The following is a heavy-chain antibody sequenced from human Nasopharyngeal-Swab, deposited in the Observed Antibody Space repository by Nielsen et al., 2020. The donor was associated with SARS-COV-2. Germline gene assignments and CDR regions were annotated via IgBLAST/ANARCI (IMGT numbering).Heavy chain of an antibody. D-gene: IGHD3-22*01. Sequence: GSLRLSCAVYGGSFSGYYWSWIRQSPGKGLEWIGEISRSGRTNYNPSLNSRVTISLDTSKNQLSLKVTSVTAADTAVYYCARQGVPIRGWFKDYDRTAYEYWGQGTLVTVSS. J-gene: IGHJ4*02. CDR1: GGSFSGYY. CDR2: ISRSGRT. CDR3: ARQGVPIRGWFKDYDRTAYEY. V-gene: IGHV4-34*01.